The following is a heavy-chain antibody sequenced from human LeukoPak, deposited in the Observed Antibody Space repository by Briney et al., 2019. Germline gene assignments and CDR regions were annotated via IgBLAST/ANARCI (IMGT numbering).Heavy chain of an antibody. CDR3: ARLYGGYYFDY. Sequence: NTSQTLSLTCTVSGGSISSGGYYWSWIRQHPGKGLEGIGYIYYSGSTYYNPSLKSRVTISVDTSKNQFSLKLSSVTAADTAVYYCARLYGGYYFDYWGQGTLVTVSS. CDR2: IYYSGST. V-gene: IGHV4-31*03. J-gene: IGHJ4*02. CDR1: GGSISSGGYY. D-gene: IGHD4-23*01.